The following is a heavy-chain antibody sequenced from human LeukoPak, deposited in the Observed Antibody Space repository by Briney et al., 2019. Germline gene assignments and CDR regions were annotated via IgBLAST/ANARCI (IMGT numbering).Heavy chain of an antibody. D-gene: IGHD1-1*01. CDR1: GVSVSDSY. J-gene: IGHJ4*02. Sequence: SETLSLTCSVSGVSVSDSYCVWIRQTPGKGLGWIGYIYTSGSANYNPSLKSRVTISGDTSKNQFSLKLDFVTAADTAVYYCAARRATDAAIDYWGQGTLDTVSS. CDR3: AARRATDAAIDY. CDR2: IYTSGSA. V-gene: IGHV4-4*09.